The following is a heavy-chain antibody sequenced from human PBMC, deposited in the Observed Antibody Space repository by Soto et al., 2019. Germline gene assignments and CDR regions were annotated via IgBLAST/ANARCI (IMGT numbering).Heavy chain of an antibody. D-gene: IGHD2-21*01. CDR2: ITGSGGAM. CDR1: GFDFSGSE. CDR3: AKVAPFILGSPF. J-gene: IGHJ4*02. V-gene: IGHV3-48*03. Sequence: TGGSLRLSCTASGFDFSGSEMNWFRQAPGKGLEWVAYITGSGGAMFHADSLKGRFSISRDNSKNSLFLEMNNLTADAGVYYCAKVAPFILGSPFWGQGTLVTVSS.